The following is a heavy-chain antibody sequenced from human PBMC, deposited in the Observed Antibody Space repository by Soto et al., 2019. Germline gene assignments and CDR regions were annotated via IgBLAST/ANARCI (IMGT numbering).Heavy chain of an antibody. J-gene: IGHJ6*02. CDR1: GYTFTSYD. D-gene: IGHD6-13*01. CDR2: MNPNSGNT. CDR3: ARRGYSSSWYYYYYYGMDV. V-gene: IGHV1-8*01. Sequence: QVQLVQSGAEVKKPGASVKVSCKASGYTFTSYDINWVRQATGQGLEWMGWMNPNSGNTGYAQKFQGRVTMTRNTSISTAYMGVRSLRSEDTAVYYCARRGYSSSWYYYYYYGMDVWGQGTTVTVSS.